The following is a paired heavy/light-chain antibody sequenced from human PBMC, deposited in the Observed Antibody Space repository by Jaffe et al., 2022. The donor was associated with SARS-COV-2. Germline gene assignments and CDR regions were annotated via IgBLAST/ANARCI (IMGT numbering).Light chain of an antibody. J-gene: IGKJ4*01. V-gene: IGKV1D-13*01. CDR3: QQFNNYLT. Sequence: AIQLTQSPSSLSASVGDRVTITCRASQGISSALAWYQQKPGKAPKLLIYDASSLESGVPSRFSGSGSGTDFTLTISSLQPEDFATYYCQQFNNYLTFGGGTKVEIK. CDR2: DAS. CDR1: QGISSA.
Heavy chain of an antibody. CDR3: AKSTKRQQQLVGGPIDY. D-gene: IGHD6-13*01. V-gene: IGHV3-23*01. CDR2: ISGSGGST. CDR1: GFTFSSYA. J-gene: IGHJ4*02. Sequence: EVQLLESGGGLVQPGGSLRLSCAASGFTFSSYAMSWVRQAPGKGLEWVSAISGSGGSTYYADSVKGRFTISRDNSKNTLYLQMNSLRAEDTAVYYCAKSTKRQQQLVGGPIDYWGQGTLVTVSS.